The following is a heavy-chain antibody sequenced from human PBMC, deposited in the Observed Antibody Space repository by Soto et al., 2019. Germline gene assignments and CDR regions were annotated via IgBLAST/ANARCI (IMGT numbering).Heavy chain of an antibody. Sequence: ASVKVSCTASGYTFTSYAMHWVRQAPGQRLEWMGWINAGNGNTKYSQKFQGRVTITRDTSASTAYMELSSLRSEDTAVYYCARARKYSSSWYELPSFDYWGQGTLVTVSS. CDR2: INAGNGNT. J-gene: IGHJ4*02. V-gene: IGHV1-3*01. D-gene: IGHD6-13*01. CDR1: GYTFTSYA. CDR3: ARARKYSSSWYELPSFDY.